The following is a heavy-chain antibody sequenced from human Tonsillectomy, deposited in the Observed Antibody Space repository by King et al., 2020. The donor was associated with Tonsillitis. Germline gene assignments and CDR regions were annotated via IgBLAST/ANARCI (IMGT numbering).Heavy chain of an antibody. Sequence: VQLVESGGGLVQPGRSLRLSCAASGFVFDDYAMHWVRQAPGRGLEWVSGIGWNSSVIGYADSVKGRFTISRDNAKNSLYLQMNSLRAEDTALYYCTKTIAAAVYYYYGMDVWGQGTTVTVSS. CDR3: TKTIAAAVYYYYGMDV. CDR2: IGWNSSVI. J-gene: IGHJ6*02. CDR1: GFVFDDYA. D-gene: IGHD6-13*01. V-gene: IGHV3-9*01.